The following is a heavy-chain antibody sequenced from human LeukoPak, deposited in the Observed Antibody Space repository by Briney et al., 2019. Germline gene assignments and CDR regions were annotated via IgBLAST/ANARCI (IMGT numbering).Heavy chain of an antibody. J-gene: IGHJ4*02. V-gene: IGHV3-23*01. CDR3: AKDGGGIAGSFVY. Sequence: PGGSLRLSCAASGFAFSSYAMSWVHQAPGKGLEWVSAISGSGGDTFYTDSLKGRFTISRDNFKNTLYLQMNSLRAEDTAVYYCAKDGGGIAGSFVYWGQGTLVTVSS. D-gene: IGHD1-20*01. CDR1: GFAFSSYA. CDR2: ISGSGGDT.